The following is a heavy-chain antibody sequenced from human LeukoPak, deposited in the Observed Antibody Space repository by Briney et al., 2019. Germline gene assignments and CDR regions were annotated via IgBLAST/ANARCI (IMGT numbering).Heavy chain of an antibody. J-gene: IGHJ4*02. CDR3: ATWDGNGYYFDY. CDR1: GFTLRNYW. D-gene: IGHD5-24*01. Sequence: GGSLRLSCAASGFTLRNYWMSWVRQAPGKGLEWVANIKQDGSAEYYVYSVKGRFTISRDNAKNSLYLQMNSLRAEDTAVYYRATWDGNGYYFDYWGQGALVTVSS. CDR2: IKQDGSAE. V-gene: IGHV3-7*01.